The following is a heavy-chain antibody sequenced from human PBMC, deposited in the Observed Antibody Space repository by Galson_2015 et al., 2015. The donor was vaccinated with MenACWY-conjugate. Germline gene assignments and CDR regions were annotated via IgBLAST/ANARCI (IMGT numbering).Heavy chain of an antibody. J-gene: IGHJ3*01. CDR3: ARESRGYSYSYARDAFDV. CDR2: IKQDASEK. CDR1: GFSSSGSW. D-gene: IGHD5-18*01. Sequence: SLRLSCAASGFSSSGSWMSWVRQAPGKGLEWVANIKQDASEKYYVDSVKGRFAISRDNAKTSLYLQMNSLRAEDTAVYYCARESRGYSYSYARDAFDVWGQGTMVTVSS. V-gene: IGHV3-7*01.